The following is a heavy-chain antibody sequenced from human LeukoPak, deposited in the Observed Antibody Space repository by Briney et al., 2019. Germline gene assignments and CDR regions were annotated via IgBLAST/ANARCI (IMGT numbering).Heavy chain of an antibody. V-gene: IGHV3-7*01. D-gene: IGHD2-15*01. CDR2: IKQDGSEK. Sequence: PGGSLRLSCAASGFTFSNYLMNWVRQAPGKGLEWVANIKQDGSEKYYVDSVKGRFTISRDNAKSSLHLQMNSLRAEDTAIYYCARVRSVYNYALDVWGQGTTVTVSS. CDR3: ARVRSVYNYALDV. CDR1: GFTFSNYL. J-gene: IGHJ6*02.